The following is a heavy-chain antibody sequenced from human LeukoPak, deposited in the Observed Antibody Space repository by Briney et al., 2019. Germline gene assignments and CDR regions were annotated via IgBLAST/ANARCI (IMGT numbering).Heavy chain of an antibody. V-gene: IGHV4-38-2*02. CDR2: IYHSGGT. CDR1: GYSISSGYY. CDR3: ARDWRDYYGSGARFDP. Sequence: PSETLSLTCTVSGYSISSGYYWGWIRQPPGKGLEWIGSIYHSGGTYYNPSLKSRVTISVDTSKNQFSLKLSSVTAADTAVYYCARDWRDYYGSGARFDPWGQGTLVTVSS. J-gene: IGHJ5*02. D-gene: IGHD3-10*01.